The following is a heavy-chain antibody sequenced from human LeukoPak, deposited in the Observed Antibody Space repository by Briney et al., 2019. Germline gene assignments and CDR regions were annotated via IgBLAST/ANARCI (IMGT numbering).Heavy chain of an antibody. V-gene: IGHV4-59*01. Sequence: SETLSLTCTVSGGSISSYYWSWIRQPPGKGLEWIGYIYYSGSTNYNPSPKSRVTISVDTSKNQFSLKLSSVTAADTAVYYCARDKMITFGGVIAHDAFDIWGQGTMVTVSS. CDR3: ARDKMITFGGVIAHDAFDI. J-gene: IGHJ3*02. CDR1: GGSISSYY. D-gene: IGHD3-16*02. CDR2: IYYSGST.